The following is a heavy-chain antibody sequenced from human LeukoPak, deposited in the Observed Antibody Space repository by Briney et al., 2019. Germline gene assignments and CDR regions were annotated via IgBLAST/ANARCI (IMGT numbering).Heavy chain of an antibody. CDR3: AKDPLWFGELLQAQFDY. Sequence: GGSLRLSCAASGFTFSSYGMHWVRQAPGKGLEWVAFIRYDGSNKYYADSVKGRFTISRDNSKNTLYLQMNSLRAEDTAVYYCAKDPLWFGELLQAQFDYWGQGTLVTVSS. CDR2: IRYDGSNK. J-gene: IGHJ4*02. D-gene: IGHD3-10*01. CDR1: GFTFSSYG. V-gene: IGHV3-30*02.